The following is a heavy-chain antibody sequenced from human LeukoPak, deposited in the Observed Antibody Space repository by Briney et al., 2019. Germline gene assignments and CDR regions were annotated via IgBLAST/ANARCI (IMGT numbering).Heavy chain of an antibody. J-gene: IGHJ3*02. CDR2: INHSGST. D-gene: IGHD3-22*01. CDR1: GGSFSGYY. CDR3: ASSYYYDSSGSDAFDI. V-gene: IGHV4-34*01. Sequence: PSETLSLTCAVYGGSFSGYYWSWIRQPPGKGLEWIGEINHSGSTNYNPSLKSRVTISVVTSTTQFSLKLNSVTAADTAVYYCASSYYYDSSGSDAFDIWGQGTMVTVSS.